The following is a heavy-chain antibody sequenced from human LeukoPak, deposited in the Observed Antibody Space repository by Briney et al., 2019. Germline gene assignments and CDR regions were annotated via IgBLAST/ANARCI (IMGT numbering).Heavy chain of an antibody. Sequence: GSSVKVSCKASGGTFISYAISWVRQAPGQGLEGMGGIIPIFGTANYAQKFQGRVTITTDESTSTAYMELSSLRSEDTAVYYCARPNSSGWYYFDYWGQGTLVTVSS. D-gene: IGHD6-19*01. J-gene: IGHJ4*02. CDR1: GGTFISYA. V-gene: IGHV1-69*05. CDR2: IIPIFGTA. CDR3: ARPNSSGWYYFDY.